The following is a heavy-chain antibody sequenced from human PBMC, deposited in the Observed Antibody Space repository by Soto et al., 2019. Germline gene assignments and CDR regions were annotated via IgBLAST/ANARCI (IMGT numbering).Heavy chain of an antibody. D-gene: IGHD6-13*01. CDR3: AKDYAAAGPYGMDV. J-gene: IGHJ6*02. Sequence: QVQLVESGGGVVQPGRSLRLSCAASGFTFSSYGMHWVRQAPCKGLEWVAVISYDGSNKYYADSVKGRFTISRDNSKNTLYLQMNSLRAEDTAVYYCAKDYAAAGPYGMDVWGQGTTVTVSS. V-gene: IGHV3-30*18. CDR1: GFTFSSYG. CDR2: ISYDGSNK.